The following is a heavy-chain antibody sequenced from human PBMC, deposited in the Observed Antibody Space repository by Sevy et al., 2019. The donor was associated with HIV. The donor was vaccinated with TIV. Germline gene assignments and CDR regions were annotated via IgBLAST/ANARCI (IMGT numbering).Heavy chain of an antibody. V-gene: IGHV3-33*03. J-gene: IGHJ3*01. CDR1: GFTFSSYW. CDR2: LWSHGRRE. CDR3: AKEDDAFDV. Sequence: GGSLRLSCAASGFTFSSYWMHWVRQAPGKGLECVAGLWSHGRREYYADFAKGRFTISRDNSKNTVYLHMDSLRTDDTAVYYCAKEDDAFDVWGQGTMVTVSS.